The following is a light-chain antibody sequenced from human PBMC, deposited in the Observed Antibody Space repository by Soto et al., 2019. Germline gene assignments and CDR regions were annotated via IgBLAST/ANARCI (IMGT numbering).Light chain of an antibody. J-gene: IGKJ1*01. CDR1: QTISSW. CDR3: QQYETFSGT. V-gene: IGKV1-5*03. Sequence: DIHMTQSPSTLSGSIGDRVTITCLASQTISSWLAWYQQKPGKAPKLLIYKASTLKSGVPPRFSGSGSGTEFTLTIASLQPDDFATYYCQQYETFSGTCGQGTKG. CDR2: KAS.